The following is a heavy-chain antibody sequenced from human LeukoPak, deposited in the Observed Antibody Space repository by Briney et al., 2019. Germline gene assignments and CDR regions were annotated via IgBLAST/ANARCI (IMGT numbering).Heavy chain of an antibody. D-gene: IGHD4-11*01. CDR3: ARARLQLDFYYYYMDV. CDR1: GGSMNPYY. V-gene: IGHV4-59*01. CDR2: IYYSGST. J-gene: IGHJ6*03. Sequence: SETLSLTCSVSGGSMNPYYWNWIRQPPGKGLEWIGYIYYSGSTNYNPSLKSRVTISVDTSKNQFSLKLSSVTAADTAVYYCARARLQLDFYYYYMDVWGKGITVTVSS.